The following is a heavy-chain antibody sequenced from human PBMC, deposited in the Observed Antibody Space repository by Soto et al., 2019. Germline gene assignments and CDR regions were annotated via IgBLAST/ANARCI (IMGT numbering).Heavy chain of an antibody. CDR1: GFTFSNAW. CDR3: TSLPTIFGVALPPYYGMDV. D-gene: IGHD3-3*01. J-gene: IGHJ6*02. CDR2: IKSKTDGGTT. Sequence: PGGSLRRSCAASGFTFSNAWMNWVRQAPGKGLEWVGRIKSKTDGGTTDYAAPVKGRFTISRDDSKNTLYLQMNSLKTEDTAVYYCTSLPTIFGVALPPYYGMDVWGQGTTVTVSS. V-gene: IGHV3-15*07.